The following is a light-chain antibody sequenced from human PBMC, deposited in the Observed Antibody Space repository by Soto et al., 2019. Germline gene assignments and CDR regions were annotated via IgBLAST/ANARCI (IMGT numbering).Light chain of an antibody. CDR1: SSDVGGYNS. Sequence: QSALTQPASVSGSPGQSITISCTGTSSDVGGYNSVSWYQQHPGKAPRLMIYDVSNRPSGVSNRFSGSKSGNTASLTISGLQAEDEADYYCGSYTISNSLLFGGGTKVTVL. J-gene: IGLJ2*01. CDR3: GSYTISNSLL. V-gene: IGLV2-14*01. CDR2: DVS.